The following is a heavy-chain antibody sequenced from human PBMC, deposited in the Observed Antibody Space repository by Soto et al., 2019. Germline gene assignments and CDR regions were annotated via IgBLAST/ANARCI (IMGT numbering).Heavy chain of an antibody. J-gene: IGHJ4*02. Sequence: QITLKESGPTLVKPTQTLTLTCTFSGFSLTTSGVGVGWIRQPPGKALEWLALIYWDDDKRYSPSLKNRLTIXKXXSKNQWILKMTDMDPVDTAIYYCARDSSGWLGFDYWGQGTLVTVSS. V-gene: IGHV2-5*02. D-gene: IGHD6-19*01. CDR2: IYWDDDK. CDR3: ARDSSGWLGFDY. CDR1: GFSLTTSGVG.